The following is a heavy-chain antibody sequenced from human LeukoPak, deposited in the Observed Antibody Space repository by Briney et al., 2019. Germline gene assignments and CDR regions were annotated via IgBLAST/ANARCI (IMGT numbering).Heavy chain of an antibody. Sequence: SGTLSLTCAVSGGSISSSNWWSWVRQPPGKGLEWIGEIYHSGSTNYNPSLKSRVTISVDTSKNQFSLKLSSVTAADTAVYYCARRGGYCSGADCRNWFDPWGQGIPVTVSS. D-gene: IGHD2-15*01. CDR2: IYHSGST. J-gene: IGHJ5*02. CDR1: GGSISSSNW. V-gene: IGHV4-4*02. CDR3: ARRGGYCSGADCRNWFDP.